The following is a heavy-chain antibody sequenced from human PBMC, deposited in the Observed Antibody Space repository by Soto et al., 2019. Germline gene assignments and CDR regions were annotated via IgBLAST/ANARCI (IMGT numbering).Heavy chain of an antibody. CDR2: ISYDGSNK. V-gene: IGHV3-30-3*01. J-gene: IGHJ4*02. CDR3: AMGLEIELSGYYDSSGYTFG. D-gene: IGHD3-22*01. CDR1: GFTFSSYA. Sequence: GGSLRLSCAASGFTFSSYAMHWVRQAPGKGLEWVAVISYDGSNKYYADSVKGRFTISRDNSKNTLYLQMNSLRAEDMAVYYCAMGLEIELSGYYDSSGYTFGGGQGTLVTVSS.